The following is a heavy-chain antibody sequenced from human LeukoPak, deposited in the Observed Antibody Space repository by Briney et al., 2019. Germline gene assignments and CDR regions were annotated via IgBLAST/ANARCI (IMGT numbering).Heavy chain of an antibody. Sequence: PGRSLRLSRAASGFTFSSYGMHWVRQAPGKGLEWVAVIWYDGSNKYYADSVKGRFTISRDNSKNTLYLQMNSLRAEDTAVYYCAKDNRLNDAFDIWGQGTMVTVSS. V-gene: IGHV3-33*06. D-gene: IGHD1-14*01. CDR3: AKDNRLNDAFDI. J-gene: IGHJ3*02. CDR1: GFTFSSYG. CDR2: IWYDGSNK.